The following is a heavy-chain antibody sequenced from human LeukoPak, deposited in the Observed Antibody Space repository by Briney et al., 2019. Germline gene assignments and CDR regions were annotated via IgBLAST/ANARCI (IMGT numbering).Heavy chain of an antibody. CDR1: GFTFSNYA. V-gene: IGHV3-23*01. CDR3: AKVGGIWFGDPWGYFDY. D-gene: IGHD3-10*01. CDR2: ITGSGGNT. J-gene: IGHJ4*02. Sequence: PGASLRLSCAASGFTFSNYAMSWVRQAPGKGLEWVSAITGSGGNTYYADSVKGRFTISRDNSKNTVFLQMNSLRAEDTAVYYCAKVGGIWFGDPWGYFDYWGQGTLVTVSS.